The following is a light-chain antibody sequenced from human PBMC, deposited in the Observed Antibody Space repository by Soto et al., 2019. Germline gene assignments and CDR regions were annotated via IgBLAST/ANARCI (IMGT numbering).Light chain of an antibody. CDR2: WGS. CDR3: MQGLQSTPT. J-gene: IGKJ1*01. V-gene: IGKV2-28*01. CDR1: QSRLHSNGYNY. Sequence: DIVRTQSPLSLPVTPGEPASISCRSSQSRLHSNGYNYLDWYLQKPGQSPQLLIYWGSNRASGVPDRFSGSGSGTDFTLKINRVEAEDVGVYFCMQGLQSTPTFGQGTKVEIK.